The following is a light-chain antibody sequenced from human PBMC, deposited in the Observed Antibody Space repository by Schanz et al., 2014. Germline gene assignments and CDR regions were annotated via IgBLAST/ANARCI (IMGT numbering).Light chain of an antibody. CDR3: QQYGTPIT. CDR1: QSVSSSY. Sequence: EIVLTQSPGTLSLSPGERATLSCRASQSVSSSYLAWYQQKPGQAPRLLIYDASNRATGIPARFSASGSGTDFTLTISRLEPEDFAVYYCQQYGTPITFGQGTRLEIK. CDR2: DAS. V-gene: IGKV3-20*01. J-gene: IGKJ5*01.